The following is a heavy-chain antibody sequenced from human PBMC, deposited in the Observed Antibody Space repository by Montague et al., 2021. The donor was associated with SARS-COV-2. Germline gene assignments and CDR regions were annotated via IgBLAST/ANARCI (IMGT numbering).Heavy chain of an antibody. CDR1: GGSISSDY. Sequence: SETLSLTCSVSGGSISSDYWSWIRQSPGKGLEWIGYIYYGGATNHNPSLKSRVTFSIDTSKNQFSLKLISVTAADTAVYFCAREDRWNWFDPWGQGVLVTVSS. D-gene: IGHD5-24*01. J-gene: IGHJ5*02. CDR2: IYYGGAT. CDR3: AREDRWNWFDP. V-gene: IGHV4-59*01.